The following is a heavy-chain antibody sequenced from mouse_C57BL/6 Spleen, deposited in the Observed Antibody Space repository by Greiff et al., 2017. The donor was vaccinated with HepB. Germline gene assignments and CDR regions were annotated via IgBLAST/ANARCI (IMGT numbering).Heavy chain of an antibody. CDR3: ARVGGQDYFDY. CDR1: GYSITSGYY. CDR2: ISYDGSN. J-gene: IGHJ2*01. D-gene: IGHD3-3*01. V-gene: IGHV3-6*01. Sequence: EVKVEESGPGLVKPSQSLSLTCSVTGYSITSGYYWNWIRQFPGNKLEWMGYISYDGSNNYNPSLKNRISITRDTSKNQFFLKLNSVTTEDTATYYCARVGGQDYFDYWGQGTTLTVSS.